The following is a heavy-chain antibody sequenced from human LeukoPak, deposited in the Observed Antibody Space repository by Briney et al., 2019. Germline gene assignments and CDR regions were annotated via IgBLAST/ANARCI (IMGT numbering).Heavy chain of an antibody. CDR2: VYYTGST. V-gene: IGHV4-59*08. CDR3: ATSSDTASAY. CDR1: GGSISSYY. D-gene: IGHD5-18*01. Sequence: PSETLSLTCTVSGGSISSYYWSWIRQPPGKGLEWIGYVYYTGSTNYNPSLKSRVTISIDTSKNQFSLKLSSATAADTAVYYCATSSDTASAYWGQGTLVTVFS. J-gene: IGHJ4*02.